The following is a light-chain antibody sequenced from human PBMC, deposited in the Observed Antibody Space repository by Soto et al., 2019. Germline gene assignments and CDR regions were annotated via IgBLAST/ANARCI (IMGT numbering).Light chain of an antibody. J-gene: IGKJ5*01. CDR1: QSVSSNF. V-gene: IGKV3-20*01. CDR2: GAS. Sequence: EIVLTHSPGTLSLSPCERATLSSSASQSVSSNFLAWYQEKPGQAPRLLIYGASSRATGIPDRFSGSGSGTDFTLTISRLEPEDFAVYYCQQYGSSPITFGQGTRLEI. CDR3: QQYGSSPIT.